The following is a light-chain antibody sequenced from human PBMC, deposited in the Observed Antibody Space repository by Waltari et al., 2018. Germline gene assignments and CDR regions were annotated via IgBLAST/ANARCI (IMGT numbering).Light chain of an antibody. J-gene: IGLJ1*01. CDR2: DVT. Sequence: QSALTQPASVSGSPGQSITISCTGTSSDVGGYNYVSWYQQHPGKAPKLMIHDVTKRPSGVPDRFSGSKSGNTASLTISGLQAEDEADYYCCSYGGSYTVVFGTGTKITVL. CDR1: SSDVGGYNY. V-gene: IGLV2-11*01. CDR3: CSYGGSYTVV.